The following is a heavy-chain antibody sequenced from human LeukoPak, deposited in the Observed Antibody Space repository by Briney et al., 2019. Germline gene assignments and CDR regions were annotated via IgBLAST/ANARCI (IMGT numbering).Heavy chain of an antibody. D-gene: IGHD3-22*01. CDR3: AKGLWYYYDSSGYVDY. CDR1: GFTFSSYG. J-gene: IGHJ4*02. V-gene: IGHV3-30*18. CDR2: ISYDGSNK. Sequence: PGGSLRLSCAASGFTFSSYGMHWVRQAPGKGLEWVAVISYDGSNKYYADSVKGRFTISRDNSKNTLYLQMNSLRAEDTAVYYCAKGLWYYYDSSGYVDYWGREPWSPSSQ.